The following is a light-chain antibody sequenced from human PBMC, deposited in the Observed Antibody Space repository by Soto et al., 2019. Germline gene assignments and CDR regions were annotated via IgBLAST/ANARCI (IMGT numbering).Light chain of an antibody. CDR2: DAS. CDR3: QQYQTYST. CDR1: QSIRSL. Sequence: DIHMTQSPSTLSASVGDRVTITFRASQSIRSLLAWYQQKPGKAPKVLIYDASSLGSGVPSRFSGSGSGTEFTLTISSLQPDDFATYLCQQYQTYSTFGQGTRLEIK. J-gene: IGKJ5*01. V-gene: IGKV1-5*01.